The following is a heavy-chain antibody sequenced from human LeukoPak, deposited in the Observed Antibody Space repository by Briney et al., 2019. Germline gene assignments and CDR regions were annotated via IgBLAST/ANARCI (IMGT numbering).Heavy chain of an antibody. CDR1: GGSFSGHY. CDR2: INHSEST. CDR3: ARDDYGDYTAVY. V-gene: IGHV4-34*01. D-gene: IGHD4-17*01. J-gene: IGHJ4*02. Sequence: SETLSLTCSVYGGSFSGHYWSWIRQSPGKGLEWIGEINHSESTNYNPSLKSRVAISVDTSKNQFSLKLSSVTAADTAVYYCARDDYGDYTAVYWGQGTLVTVSS.